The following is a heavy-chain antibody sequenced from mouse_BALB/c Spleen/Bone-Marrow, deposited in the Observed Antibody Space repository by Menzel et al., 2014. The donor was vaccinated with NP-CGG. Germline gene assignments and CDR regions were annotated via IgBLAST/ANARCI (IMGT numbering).Heavy chain of an antibody. Sequence: EVKVVESGGGLVKLGGSLKLSCAASGFTLSSYYMSWVRQTPEKRLELVAAINSNGGSAYYPDTVKDRFTISRDNAKNTLFLQMSSLKSEDTALYYCARHGGFGNYFDYWGQGTTLTVSS. CDR3: ARHGGFGNYFDY. J-gene: IGHJ2*01. D-gene: IGHD1-1*02. CDR2: INSNGGSA. V-gene: IGHV5-6-2*01. CDR1: GFTLSSYY.